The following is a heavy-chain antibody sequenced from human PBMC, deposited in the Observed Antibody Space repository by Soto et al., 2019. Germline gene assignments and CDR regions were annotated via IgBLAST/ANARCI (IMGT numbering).Heavy chain of an antibody. CDR3: AIIGYCSSTSCSRGYYYGMDV. J-gene: IGHJ6*02. CDR2: ISYDGSNK. D-gene: IGHD2-2*01. V-gene: IGHV3-30*03. CDR1: GFTFSSYG. Sequence: GGSLRLSCAASGFTFSSYGMHWVRQAPGKGLEWVAVISYDGSNKYYADSVKGRFTISRDNSKNTLYLQMNSLRAEDTAVYYCAIIGYCSSTSCSRGYYYGMDVWGQGTTVTVSS.